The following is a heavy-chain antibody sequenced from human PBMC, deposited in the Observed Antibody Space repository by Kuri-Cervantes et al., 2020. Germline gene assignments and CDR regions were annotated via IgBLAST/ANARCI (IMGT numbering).Heavy chain of an antibody. V-gene: IGHV3-21*01. CDR2: ISSSSSYI. J-gene: IGHJ3*02. D-gene: IGHD2-15*01. Sequence: GGSLRLSCAASGFTFSSNSMNWVRQAPGKGLEWVSSISSSSSYIYYADSVKGRFTISRNNAKNSLYLQMNSLRAEDTAVYYCARVSFDCCGVYLGIDIWGQGTMVTVSS. CDR3: ARVSFDCCGVYLGIDI. CDR1: GFTFSSNS.